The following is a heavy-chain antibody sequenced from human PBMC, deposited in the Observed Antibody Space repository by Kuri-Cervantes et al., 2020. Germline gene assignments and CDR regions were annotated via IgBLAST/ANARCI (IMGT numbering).Heavy chain of an antibody. CDR2: ISWNSGSI. CDR1: GFTFDDYA. J-gene: IGHJ3*02. CDR3: AKMRSGYGDYANAFDI. D-gene: IGHD4-17*01. V-gene: IGHV3-9*01. Sequence: SLRLSCAASGFTFDDYAMHWVRQAPGKGLEWVSGISWNSGSIGYADSVKGRFTISRDNSKNTLYLQMNSLRAEDTAVYYCAKMRSGYGDYANAFDIWGQGTMVTVSS.